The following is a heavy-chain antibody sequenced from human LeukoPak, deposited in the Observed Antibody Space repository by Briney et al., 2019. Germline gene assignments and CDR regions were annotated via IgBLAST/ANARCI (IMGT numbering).Heavy chain of an antibody. Sequence: GGSLRLSCAASGFTFSSYGMHWVRQAPGKGLEWVVVIWYDGSNKYYADSVKGRFTISRDNSKNTLYLQMNSLRAEDTAVYYCARRSTSCYAFDYRGQGTLVTVSS. V-gene: IGHV3-33*01. CDR1: GFTFSSYG. CDR3: ARRSTSCYAFDY. J-gene: IGHJ4*02. D-gene: IGHD2-2*01. CDR2: IWYDGSNK.